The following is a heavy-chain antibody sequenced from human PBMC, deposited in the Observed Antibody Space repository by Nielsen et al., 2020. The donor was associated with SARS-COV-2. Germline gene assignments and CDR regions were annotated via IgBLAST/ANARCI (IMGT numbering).Heavy chain of an antibody. CDR1: GFTFDDYA. J-gene: IGHJ6*02. CDR3: AKGPDGMDV. CDR2: ISWNSGSI. Sequence: SLKISCATSGFTFDDYAMHWVRQAPGKGLEWVSGISWNSGSIGYADSVKGRSTISRDNAKNSLYLQMNSLRAEDTALYYCAKGPDGMDVWGQGTTVTVSS. V-gene: IGHV3-9*01.